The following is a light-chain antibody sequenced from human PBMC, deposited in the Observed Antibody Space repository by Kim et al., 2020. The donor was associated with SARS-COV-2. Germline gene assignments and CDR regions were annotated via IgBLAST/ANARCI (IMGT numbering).Light chain of an antibody. CDR3: CSYAGSSTLV. CDR1: SSDVGSYNL. CDR2: EVS. V-gene: IGLV2-23*02. J-gene: IGLJ2*01. Sequence: QSALTQPASVSGSPGQSITISCTGTSSDVGSYNLVSWYQQHPGKAPKLMIYEVSKRPSGVSNRFSGSKSGNTASLTISGLQAEDEGDYYCCSYAGSSTLVFGGGTQLTVL.